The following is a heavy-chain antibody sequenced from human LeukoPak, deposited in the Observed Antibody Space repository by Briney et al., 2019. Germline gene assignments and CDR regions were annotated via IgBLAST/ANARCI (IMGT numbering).Heavy chain of an antibody. J-gene: IGHJ4*02. CDR2: ISAYNGNT. D-gene: IGHD6-13*01. Sequence: GASVKVSCKASGYTFTSYGISWVRQAPGQGLEWMGWISAYNGNTNYAQKLQGRVTMTTDTSTSTAYMELRSLRSDDTAVYYWARDIPSIAAAGMNDYWGQGTLVTVSS. CDR1: GYTFTSYG. V-gene: IGHV1-18*01. CDR3: ARDIPSIAAAGMNDY.